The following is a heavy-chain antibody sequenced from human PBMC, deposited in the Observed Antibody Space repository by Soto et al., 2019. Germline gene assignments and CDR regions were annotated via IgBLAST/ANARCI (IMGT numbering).Heavy chain of an antibody. Sequence: QVQLVESGGAVVEPGGSLRLSCATSGFTFSSYGMHWVRQAPGKGLEWVANIWYDAAKKTYADSVKGRFTISRDNAKNLLYRQMDSLRDEDTATYFCARDSVGGTTHSDYWGQGTLVTVSS. CDR3: ARDSVGGTTHSDY. J-gene: IGHJ4*02. CDR1: GFTFSSYG. D-gene: IGHD1-26*01. V-gene: IGHV3-33*01. CDR2: IWYDAAKK.